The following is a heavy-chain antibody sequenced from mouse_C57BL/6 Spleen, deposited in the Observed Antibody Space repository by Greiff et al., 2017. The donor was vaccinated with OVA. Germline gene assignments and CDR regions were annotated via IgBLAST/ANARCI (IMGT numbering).Heavy chain of an antibody. CDR2: IDPSDSYT. CDR1: GYTFTSYW. J-gene: IGHJ3*01. V-gene: IGHV1-69*01. D-gene: IGHD1-1*01. CDR3: ARRDHYYGSSPFAY. Sequence: VQLQQPGAELVMPGASVKLSCKASGYTFTSYWMHWVKQRPGQGLEWIGEIDPSDSYTNYNQKFKGKSALTVDKSSSTAYMQLSSLTSEDSAVYYCARRDHYYGSSPFAYWGQGTLVTVSA.